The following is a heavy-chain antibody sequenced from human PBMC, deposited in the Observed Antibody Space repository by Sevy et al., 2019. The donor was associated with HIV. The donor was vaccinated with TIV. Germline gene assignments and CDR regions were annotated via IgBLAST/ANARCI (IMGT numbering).Heavy chain of an antibody. D-gene: IGHD5-18*01. CDR2: IYHSRST. CDR3: ARLTYSGYDFVARGYSYGYLDY. CDR1: GGSIGSGGYS. J-gene: IGHJ4*02. Sequence: SETLSLTCTVSGGSIGSGGYSWSWIRQPPGKGLEWIGYIYHSRSTYYNPSLKSRVTISVDRSKNQFSLKLSSVTAAETAVYYCARLTYSGYDFVARGYSYGYLDYWGQGTLVTVSS. V-gene: IGHV4-30-2*01.